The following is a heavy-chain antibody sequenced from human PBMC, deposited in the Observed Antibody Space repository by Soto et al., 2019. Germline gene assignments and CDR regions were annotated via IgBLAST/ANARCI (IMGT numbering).Heavy chain of an antibody. V-gene: IGHV4-34*01. CDR1: GGSFSGYY. CDR3: ASLIVVVVAATPVPRRIDT. CDR2: INHSGST. D-gene: IGHD2-15*01. Sequence: SETLSLTCAVYGGSFSGYYWSWIRQPPGKGLEWIGEINHSGSTNYNPSLKSRVTISVDTSKNQFSLRLSSVTAADTAVYYCASLIVVVVAATPVPRRIDTWGQGTLVTVYS. J-gene: IGHJ5*02.